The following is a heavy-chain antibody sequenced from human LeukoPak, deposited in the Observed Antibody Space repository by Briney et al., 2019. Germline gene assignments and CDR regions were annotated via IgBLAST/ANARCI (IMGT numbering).Heavy chain of an antibody. CDR1: GFTFDDYA. D-gene: IGHD3-22*01. Sequence: GGSLRLSCAASGFTFDDYAMHWVRQAPGKGLEWGSGISWNSGSIGYADSVKGRFTISRDNAKNSLYLQMNSLRAEDTALYYCAKDRYDSSGWDAFDIWGQGTMVTVSS. J-gene: IGHJ3*02. CDR2: ISWNSGSI. CDR3: AKDRYDSSGWDAFDI. V-gene: IGHV3-9*01.